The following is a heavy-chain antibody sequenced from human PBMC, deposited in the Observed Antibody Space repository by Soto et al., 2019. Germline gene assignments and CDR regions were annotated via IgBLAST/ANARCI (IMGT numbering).Heavy chain of an antibody. Sequence: VKVSCKASGYTFTSYGISWVRQAPGQGLEWMGWISAYNGNTNYAQKLQGRVTMTTDTSTSTAYMELRSLRSDDTAVYYCARDGLRFLEWLSSSYFDCWGQGTLVTVSS. V-gene: IGHV1-18*01. CDR1: GYTFTSYG. CDR2: ISAYNGNT. D-gene: IGHD3-3*01. J-gene: IGHJ4*02. CDR3: ARDGLRFLEWLSSSYFDC.